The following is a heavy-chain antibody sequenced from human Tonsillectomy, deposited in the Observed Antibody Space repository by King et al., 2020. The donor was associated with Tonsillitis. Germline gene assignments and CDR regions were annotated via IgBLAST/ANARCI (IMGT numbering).Heavy chain of an antibody. Sequence: VQLQESGPGLVKPSETLSLTCTVSGYSISSGYYWGWIRQPPGKGLEWIGSIYHSGSTYYNPSLKSRVTISVDMSKNQFSLKLRSVTAADTAVYYCARGQPSDYWGQGTLVTVSS. CDR1: GYSISSGYY. CDR2: IYHSGST. CDR3: ARGQPSDY. V-gene: IGHV4-38-2*02. J-gene: IGHJ4*02.